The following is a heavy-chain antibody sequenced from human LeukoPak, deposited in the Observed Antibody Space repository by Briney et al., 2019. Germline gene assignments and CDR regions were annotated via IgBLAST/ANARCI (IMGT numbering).Heavy chain of an antibody. CDR2: IRSKAYGGTT. CDR3: TREMAELGYFDY. CDR1: GFTFGDYA. J-gene: IGHJ4*02. V-gene: IGHV3-49*04. Sequence: GGSLRLSCTASGFTFGDYAMSWVRQAPGEGLEWVGFIRSKAYGGTTEYAASVKGRFTISRDDSKSIAYLQMNSLKTEDTAVYYCTREMAELGYFDYWGQGTLVTVSS. D-gene: IGHD7-27*01.